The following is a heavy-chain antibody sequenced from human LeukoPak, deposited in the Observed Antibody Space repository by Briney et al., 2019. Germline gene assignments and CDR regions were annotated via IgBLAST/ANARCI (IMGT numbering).Heavy chain of an antibody. CDR3: ARHYNTYYYFGMDV. CDR1: GDSISSSVYY. CDR2: MYYSGRT. Sequence: PSETLSLTRTISGDSISSSVYYWGWIRQPPGKRLEWIGSMYYSGRTYYNPSLKSRVTISLDTSKNQFSLNLSSVTAADTAVYYCARHYNTYYYFGMDVWGQGTTVTVSS. J-gene: IGHJ6*02. V-gene: IGHV4-39*01. D-gene: IGHD3-10*01.